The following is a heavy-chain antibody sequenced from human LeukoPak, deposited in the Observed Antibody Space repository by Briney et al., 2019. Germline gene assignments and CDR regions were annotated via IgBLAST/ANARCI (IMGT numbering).Heavy chain of an antibody. D-gene: IGHD1-26*01. J-gene: IGHJ4*02. CDR2: ITGNGGTA. CDR1: GFTFSSYA. Sequence: GGSLRLSCAASGFTFSSYAMSWVRQAPGKGLEWVSTITGNGGTAFYADSVKGRFTISRDNSKNTLYLQMNSLRAEDTAVYYCAKDYSGTYFRGADHWGQGTLVTVSS. CDR3: AKDYSGTYFRGADH. V-gene: IGHV3-23*01.